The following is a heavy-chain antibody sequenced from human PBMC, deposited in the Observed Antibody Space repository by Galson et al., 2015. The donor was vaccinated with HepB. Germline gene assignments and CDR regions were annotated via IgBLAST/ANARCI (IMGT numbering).Heavy chain of an antibody. CDR2: INPNNGDT. CDR3: ARGGTIVVTAAPVGYGLDV. V-gene: IGHV1-2*04. J-gene: IGHJ6*02. D-gene: IGHD2-2*01. Sequence: SVKVSCKASGYTFTGYYMHWVRQAPGQGLEWMGWINPNNGDTNYAQKFQGWVTMTRDTSIRTASMELSRLKSDDTAVYYCARGGTIVVTAAPVGYGLDVWGQGTTVTVSS. CDR1: GYTFTGYY.